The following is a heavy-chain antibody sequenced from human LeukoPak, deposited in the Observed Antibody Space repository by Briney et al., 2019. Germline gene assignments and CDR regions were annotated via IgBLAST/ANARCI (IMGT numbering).Heavy chain of an antibody. CDR1: GGSISSSRYY. J-gene: IGHJ4*02. CDR3: ATLTRIAAAGTPKTDFDY. CDR2: IYYSGST. V-gene: IGHV4-39*01. D-gene: IGHD6-13*01. Sequence: PSETLSLTCTVSGGSISSSRYYWGWIRQPPGKGLEWIGSIYYSGSTYYNPSLKSRVTISVDTSKNQFSLKLSSVTAADTAVYYCATLTRIAAAGTPKTDFDYWGQGTLVTVSS.